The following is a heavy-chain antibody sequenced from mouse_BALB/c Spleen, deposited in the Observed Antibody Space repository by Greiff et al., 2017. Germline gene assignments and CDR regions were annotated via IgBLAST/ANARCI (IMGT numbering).Heavy chain of an antibody. J-gene: IGHJ4*01. D-gene: IGHD1-1*01. V-gene: IGHV7-3*02. CDR3: ARDKRYGPMDY. Sequence: EVKLMESGGGLVQPGGSLRLSCATSGFTFTDYYMSWVRQPPGKALEWLGFIRNKANGYTTEYSASVKGRFTISRDNSQSILYLQMNTLRAEDSATYYCARDKRYGPMDYWGQGTSVTVSS. CDR2: IRNKANGYTT. CDR1: GFTFTDYY.